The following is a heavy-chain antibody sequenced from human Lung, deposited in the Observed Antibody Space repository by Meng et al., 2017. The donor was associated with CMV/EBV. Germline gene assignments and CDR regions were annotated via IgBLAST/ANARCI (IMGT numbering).Heavy chain of an antibody. J-gene: IGHJ4*02. V-gene: IGHV4-4*03. D-gene: IGHD2-21*02. CDR3: ARVVTALWGYYFDY. CDR1: GGPISSSNW. Sequence: QRRRRGPGPGLGRPPGTRSLTGAVSGGPISSSNWWSWVRQPPGKGLEWIGEIYHSGSTNYNPSLKSRVTISVDKSKNQFSLKLSSVTAADTAVYYCARVVTALWGYYFDYWCQGTLVTVSS. CDR2: IYHSGST.